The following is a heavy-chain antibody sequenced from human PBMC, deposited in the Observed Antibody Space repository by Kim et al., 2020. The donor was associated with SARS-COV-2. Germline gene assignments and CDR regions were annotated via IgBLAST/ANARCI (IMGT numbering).Heavy chain of an antibody. Sequence: SVKVSCKASGGTFSSYTISWVRQAPGQGLEWMGRIIPILGIANYAQKFQGRVTISADKSTSTAYMELSSLRSEDTAVYYCARGNYYGSGSYPFDYLGQGTLVTVSS. CDR1: GGTFSSYT. CDR2: IIPILGIA. J-gene: IGHJ4*02. CDR3: ARGNYYGSGSYPFDY. D-gene: IGHD3-10*01. V-gene: IGHV1-69*02.